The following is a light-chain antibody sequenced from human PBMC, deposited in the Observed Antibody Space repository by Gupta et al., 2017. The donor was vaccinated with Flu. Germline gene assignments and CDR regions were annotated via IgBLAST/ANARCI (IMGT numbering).Light chain of an antibody. V-gene: IGKV2-28*01. CDR2: LGS. Sequence: DIVMTQSPLSLPVTPGEPASISCRSSQSLLHSNGYNYLDWYLQKPGQSPQLLIYLGSNRASGVPDRFSGSGSGTDFTLKISRVEAEDVGVYYCRQALQTPLTFGAGTXVEIK. CDR1: QSLLHSNGYNY. J-gene: IGKJ4*01. CDR3: RQALQTPLT.